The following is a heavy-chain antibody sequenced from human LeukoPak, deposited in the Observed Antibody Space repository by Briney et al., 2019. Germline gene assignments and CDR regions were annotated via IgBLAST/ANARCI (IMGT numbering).Heavy chain of an antibody. J-gene: IGHJ4*02. V-gene: IGHV3-21*01. D-gene: IGHD2-2*01. Sequence: GGSLRLSCAASGFTFSSYSMNWVRQAPGKGLEWVSSISSSSSYIYYADSVKGRFTISRDNAKNSLYLQMNSLRAEDTAVYYCARDQGRRLVVVPAAFLDYWGQGTLVTVSS. CDR1: GFTFSSYS. CDR2: ISSSSSYI. CDR3: ARDQGRRLVVVPAAFLDY.